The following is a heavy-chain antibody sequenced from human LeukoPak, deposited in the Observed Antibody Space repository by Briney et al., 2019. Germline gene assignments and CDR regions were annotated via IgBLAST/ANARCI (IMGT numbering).Heavy chain of an antibody. D-gene: IGHD3-22*01. CDR2: ISGSGGST. V-gene: IGHV3-23*01. J-gene: IGHJ4*02. Sequence: GGSLRLSCAASGFTFSSYAMSWVRQAPGKGLEWVSSISGSGGSTYYADSVKGRFTISRDNSKNTLYLHMNSLSTEDTAVYYCARDTLGAYDSNGYYHGYWGQGTLVTVSS. CDR1: GFTFSSYA. CDR3: ARDTLGAYDSNGYYHGY.